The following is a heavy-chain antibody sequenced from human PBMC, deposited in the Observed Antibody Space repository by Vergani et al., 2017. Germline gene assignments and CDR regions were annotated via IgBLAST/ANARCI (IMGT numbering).Heavy chain of an antibody. V-gene: IGHV3-21*01. J-gene: IGHJ5*02. CDR3: ARDPGGDYAFFWFDP. D-gene: IGHD4-17*01. CDR1: GFTFSSYS. Sequence: EVQLVESGGGLVKPGGSLRLLCAASGFTFSSYSMNWVRQAPGKGLEWVSSISSSSSYIYYADSVTGRFTISRENAKNSLYLQMKSRRAEDTAVYYCARDPGGDYAFFWFDPWGQGTLVTVSS. CDR2: ISSSSSYI.